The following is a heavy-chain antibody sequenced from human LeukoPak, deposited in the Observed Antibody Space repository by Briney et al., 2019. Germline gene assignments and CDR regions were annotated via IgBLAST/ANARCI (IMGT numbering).Heavy chain of an antibody. Sequence: GGSLRLSCAASGFTFSSYWMSWVRQAPGEGLKWVAKINQDGTENAYVDSVRGRFTISRDNAKNSLFLQMNSLRAEDTAVYYCARGPLIAAAGTWWGQGTLVTVSS. J-gene: IGHJ4*02. CDR2: INQDGTEN. V-gene: IGHV3-7*03. CDR3: ARGPLIAAAGTW. D-gene: IGHD6-13*01. CDR1: GFTFSSYW.